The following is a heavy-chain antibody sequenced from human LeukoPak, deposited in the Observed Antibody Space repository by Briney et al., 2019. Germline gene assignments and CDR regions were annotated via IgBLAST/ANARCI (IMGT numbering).Heavy chain of an antibody. CDR3: ARETVPGNYFDY. D-gene: IGHD1-14*01. CDR1: GGSISSSSYY. J-gene: IGHJ4*02. Sequence: SETLSLTCTVSGGSISSSSYYWSWIRQPPGKGLEWIGYIYYSGSTNYNPSLKSRVTISVDTSKNQFSLKLSSVTAADTAVYYCARETVPGNYFDYWGQGTLVPVSS. V-gene: IGHV4-61*01. CDR2: IYYSGST.